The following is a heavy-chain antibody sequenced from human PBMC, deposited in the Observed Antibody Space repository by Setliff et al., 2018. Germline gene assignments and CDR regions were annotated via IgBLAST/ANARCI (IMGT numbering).Heavy chain of an antibody. Sequence: GGSLSLSCAASGFNFSSFGVHWVRQTPGKGLEWIGHIRFDGRKQNYADSVTGRFTISRDNSKSTVYLLLNGLTVDDTAMYYCAKFSRYTDSQGEFDFWGQGALVTVSS. CDR3: AKFSRYTDSQGEFDF. CDR1: GFNFSSFG. V-gene: IGHV3-30*02. J-gene: IGHJ4*02. D-gene: IGHD1-20*01. CDR2: IRFDGRKQ.